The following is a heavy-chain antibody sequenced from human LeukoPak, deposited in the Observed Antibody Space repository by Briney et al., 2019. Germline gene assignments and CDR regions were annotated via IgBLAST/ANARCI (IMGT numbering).Heavy chain of an antibody. CDR1: GYTFTSYD. V-gene: IGHV1-8*03. D-gene: IGHD4-17*01. CDR3: ARERTDYYYMDV. Sequence: ASVKVSCKASGYTFTSYDINWVRQATGQGLEWMGWMNPNSGNTGYAQKFQGRVTITRNTSISTAYMELSSLRSEDTAVYYCARERTDYYYMDVWGKGTTVTASS. J-gene: IGHJ6*03. CDR2: MNPNSGNT.